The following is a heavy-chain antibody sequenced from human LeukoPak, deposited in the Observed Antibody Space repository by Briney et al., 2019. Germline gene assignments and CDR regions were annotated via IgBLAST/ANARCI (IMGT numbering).Heavy chain of an antibody. J-gene: IGHJ4*02. Sequence: PSETLSLTCTVSGYSISSGYYWGWIRQPPGKGLEWIGSIYHSGSTYYNPSLKSRVTISVDTSKNQFSLKLSSVTAADTAVYYCARDYYGSGSYYDPYWGQGTLVTVSS. CDR1: GYSISSGYY. V-gene: IGHV4-38-2*02. D-gene: IGHD3-10*01. CDR3: ARDYYGSGSYYDPY. CDR2: IYHSGST.